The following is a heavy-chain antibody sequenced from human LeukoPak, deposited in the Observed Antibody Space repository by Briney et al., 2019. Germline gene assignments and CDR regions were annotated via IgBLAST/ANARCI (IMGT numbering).Heavy chain of an antibody. V-gene: IGHV3-21*01. J-gene: IGHJ4*02. CDR1: GFTFSSYT. CDR2: ISSNSHYI. CDR3: ARDGSAHYNDNTGYRGEFDS. Sequence: GGSLRLSRAASGFTFSSYTMNWVRQAPGKGLEWVSCISSNSHYIYYADSVKGRFTISRDNAKNSLYLQMNSLRAEDAAVYYCARDGSAHYNDNTGYRGEFDSWGQGAPVTVSS. D-gene: IGHD3-22*01.